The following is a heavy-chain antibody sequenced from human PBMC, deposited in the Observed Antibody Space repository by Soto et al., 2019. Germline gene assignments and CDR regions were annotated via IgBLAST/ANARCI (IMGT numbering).Heavy chain of an antibody. CDR1: GDTFTSCD. D-gene: IGHD3-3*01. CDR3: ARGGLTIFGVVIIPSYYYGMAV. Sequence: GASVKVSCKASGDTFTSCDINWVRQATGQGLEWMGWMNPNSGNTGYAQKFQGRVTMTRNTSISTAYMELSSLRSEDTAVYYCARGGLTIFGVVIIPSYYYGMAVWGQGTTVTVS. CDR2: MNPNSGNT. V-gene: IGHV1-8*01. J-gene: IGHJ6*02.